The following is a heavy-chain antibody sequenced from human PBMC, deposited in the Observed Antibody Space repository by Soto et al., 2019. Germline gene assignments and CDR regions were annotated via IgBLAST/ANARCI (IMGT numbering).Heavy chain of an antibody. V-gene: IGHV4-59*01. Sequence: SETLSLTCTVSGGSISGYYWSWIRQPPGEGLEWIGYIYYTGSTDYNPSLKSRVTISLDTPKSQFSLKLSSVTAADTAVYYCARVHRYYYYYYYMDVWGKGTTVTVSS. J-gene: IGHJ6*03. CDR1: GGSISGYY. CDR2: IYYTGST. CDR3: ARVHRYYYYYYYMDV.